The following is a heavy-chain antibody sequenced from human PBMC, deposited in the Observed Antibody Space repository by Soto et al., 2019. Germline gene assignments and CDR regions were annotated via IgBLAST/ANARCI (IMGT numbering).Heavy chain of an antibody. CDR2: IYYSGST. CDR3: ARDKITGLFDY. J-gene: IGHJ4*02. V-gene: IGHV4-31*03. D-gene: IGHD2-8*02. CDR1: GGSISSGGYY. Sequence: SETLSFTCTVSGGSISSGGYYWSWIRQPPGKGLEWIGYIYYSGSTYYNPSLKSRVTISVDTSKNQFSLKLTSVTAADTAVYYCARDKITGLFDYWGQGTLVTVSS.